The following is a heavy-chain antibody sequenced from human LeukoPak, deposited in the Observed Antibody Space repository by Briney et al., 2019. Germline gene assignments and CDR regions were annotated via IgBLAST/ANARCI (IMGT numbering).Heavy chain of an antibody. Sequence: GGSLRLSFAASGFTFSDYALLWVRQAPGKGLEWISAIRGPGGTKYYADSVKGRCTISRDSSRNTVYLQMNSLRAEDTALYFFGKDPNGVSVGAFDFWGPGTMVTVSS. CDR3: GKDPNGVSVGAFDF. CDR1: GFTFSDYA. CDR2: IRGPGGTK. V-gene: IGHV3-23*01. J-gene: IGHJ3*01. D-gene: IGHD4-17*01.